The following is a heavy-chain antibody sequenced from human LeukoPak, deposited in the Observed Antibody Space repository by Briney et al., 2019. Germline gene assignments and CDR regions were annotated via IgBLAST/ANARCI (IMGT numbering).Heavy chain of an antibody. J-gene: IGHJ4*02. D-gene: IGHD4/OR15-4a*01. V-gene: IGHV1-2*06. CDR2: INPNSGGT. CDR1: GYTFTGYY. Sequence: GASVKVSCKASGYTFTGYYVHWVRQAPGQGLEWMGRINPNSGGTNYAQKFQGRVTMTRDTSISTAYMELSRLRSDDTAVYYCALHFMVNGGYDYFDYWGQGTLVTVSS. CDR3: ALHFMVNGGYDYFDY.